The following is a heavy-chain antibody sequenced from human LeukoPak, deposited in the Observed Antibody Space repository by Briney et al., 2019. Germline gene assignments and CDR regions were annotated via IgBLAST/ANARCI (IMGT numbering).Heavy chain of an antibody. V-gene: IGHV3-23*01. CDR2: ISGSYGST. CDR1: GFTFSSYA. Sequence: GGSPRLSCAASGFTFSSYAMSWVRQAPGKGLEWVSGISGSYGSTYYADSVKGRFTTSRDNSKNTLYLQMNSLRAEDTAVYYCGREVERHFDLKYWGQGALVTVSS. J-gene: IGHJ4*02. CDR3: GREVERHFDLKY.